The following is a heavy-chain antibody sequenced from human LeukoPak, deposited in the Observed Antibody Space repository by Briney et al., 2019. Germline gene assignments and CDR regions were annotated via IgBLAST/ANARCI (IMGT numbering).Heavy chain of an antibody. CDR1: GFTFSSYS. CDR2: ISSSSSTI. CDR3: ASGSYSRPLDY. D-gene: IGHD1-26*01. J-gene: IGHJ4*02. V-gene: IGHV3-48*01. Sequence: GGSLRLSCAASGFTFSSYSMNWVRQAPGKGLEWVSYISSSSSTIYYADSVKGRFTISRDNAKNSLYLQMNSLRAEDTAVYYCASGSYSRPLDYWGQGTLVTVSS.